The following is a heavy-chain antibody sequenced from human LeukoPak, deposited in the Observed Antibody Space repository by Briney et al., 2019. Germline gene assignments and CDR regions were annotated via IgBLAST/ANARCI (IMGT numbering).Heavy chain of an antibody. D-gene: IGHD1-26*01. CDR3: VRQMVGASFDY. CDR2: IKQDGTEK. CDR1: GFTFTTYW. V-gene: IGHV3-7*01. J-gene: IGHJ4*02. Sequence: GESLRLSCAASGFTFTTYWMSWVRQAPGKGLEWVANIKQDGTEKYYVDPVKGRFTISRDKAKNSLYLQMNSLRAEDTAIYYCVRQMVGASFDYWGQGTLVTVSS.